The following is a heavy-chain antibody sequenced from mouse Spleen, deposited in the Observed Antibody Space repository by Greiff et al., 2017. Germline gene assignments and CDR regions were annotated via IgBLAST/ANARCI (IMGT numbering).Heavy chain of an antibody. CDR1: GFSLTSYG. CDR2: IWSGGNT. V-gene: IGHV2-2*01. Sequence: QVQLQQSGPGLVQPSQSLSITCTVSGFSLTSYGVHWVRQSPGKGLEWLGVIWSGGNTDYNTAFISRLSISKDNSKSQVFFKMNSLQVDDTAIYYCARNGGDYWGQGTTLTVSS. CDR3: ARNGGDY. J-gene: IGHJ2*01.